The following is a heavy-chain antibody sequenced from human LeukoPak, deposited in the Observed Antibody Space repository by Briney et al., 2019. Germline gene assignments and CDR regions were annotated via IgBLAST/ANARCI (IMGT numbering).Heavy chain of an antibody. CDR1: GGSISSYY. V-gene: IGHV4-4*07. J-gene: IGHJ3*02. CDR3: ARDLGATTVTKSGNAFDI. Sequence: PSETLSLTCTVSGGSISSYYWSWIRQPAGKGLEWIGRIYTSGSTNYNPSLKSRVTLSVDTSKNQFSLKLRSVTAADTAVYYCARDLGATTVTKSGNAFDIWGQGTMVTVSS. CDR2: IYTSGST. D-gene: IGHD4-17*01.